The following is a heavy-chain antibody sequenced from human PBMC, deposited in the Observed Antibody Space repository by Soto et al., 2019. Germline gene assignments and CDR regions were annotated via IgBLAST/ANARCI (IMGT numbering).Heavy chain of an antibody. Sequence: EVQLVESGGGLVQPGGSLRLSCAASGFTFSSYWMSWVRQAPGKGLEWVSAISGSGGSTYYADSVKGRFTISRDNSKNTLYLQMNSLRAEDTAVYYCAKALAAAGEKTTEYFQHWGQGTLVTVSS. J-gene: IGHJ1*01. V-gene: IGHV3-23*04. D-gene: IGHD6-13*01. CDR1: GFTFSSYW. CDR2: ISGSGGST. CDR3: AKALAAAGEKTTEYFQH.